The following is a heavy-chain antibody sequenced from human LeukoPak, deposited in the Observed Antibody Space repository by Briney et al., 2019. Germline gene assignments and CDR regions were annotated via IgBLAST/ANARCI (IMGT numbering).Heavy chain of an antibody. CDR2: IKQDGSEK. CDR3: ARVASSGWQFFDY. CDR1: GFTFSSYW. J-gene: IGHJ4*02. D-gene: IGHD6-19*01. Sequence: GGSLRLSCAASGFTFSSYWMSWVRQAPGKGLEWVANIKQDGSEKYYVDSVKGRFTISRDNAKNSLYLQMNSLRAEDTAVYYCARVASSGWQFFDYWGQGTLVTVSS. V-gene: IGHV3-7*01.